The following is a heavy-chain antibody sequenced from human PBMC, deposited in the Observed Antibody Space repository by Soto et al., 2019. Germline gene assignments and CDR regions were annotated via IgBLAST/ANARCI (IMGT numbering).Heavy chain of an antibody. V-gene: IGHV3-33*01. CDR2: IWYDRNNK. CDR3: ARDTLGIPDY. D-gene: IGHD7-27*01. J-gene: IGHJ4*02. CDR1: GFTFSTYG. Sequence: PGGSLRLSCAASGFTFSTYGMHWVRQAPGKGLEWVAVIWYDRNNKYYAESVKGRFTISRDNSKNTLYLQMNSLRAEDTAVYYCARDTLGIPDYWGRGTLVTVSS.